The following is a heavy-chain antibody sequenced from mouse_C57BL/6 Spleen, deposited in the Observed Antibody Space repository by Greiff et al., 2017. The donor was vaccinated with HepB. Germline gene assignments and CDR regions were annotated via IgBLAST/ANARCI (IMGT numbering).Heavy chain of an antibody. CDR1: GYTFTSYW. J-gene: IGHJ1*03. V-gene: IGHV1-59*01. CDR3: ARRALRGWYFDV. CDR2: IDPSDSYT. D-gene: IGHD1-1*01. Sequence: QVQLQQPGAELVRPGTSVKLSCKASGYTFTSYWMHWVKQRPGQGLEWIGVIDPSDSYTNYNQKFKGKATLTVDTSSSTAYMQLSSLTSEDSAVYYCARRALRGWYFDVWGTGTTVTVSS.